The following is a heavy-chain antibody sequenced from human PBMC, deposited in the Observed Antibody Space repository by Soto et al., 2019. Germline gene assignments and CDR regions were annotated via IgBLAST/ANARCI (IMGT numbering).Heavy chain of an antibody. V-gene: IGHV3-7*01. D-gene: IGHD6-19*01. Sequence: GGSLRLSCAASGFTLSPYWMNWVRQAPGKGLEWVANIKQDGSEKYYVDSVKGRFFISRDNAKNSLYLQINSLRAEDTAVYYCARDADASGWYHYGMDVWGQGTMVTVSS. CDR3: ARDADASGWYHYGMDV. J-gene: IGHJ6*02. CDR2: IKQDGSEK. CDR1: GFTLSPYW.